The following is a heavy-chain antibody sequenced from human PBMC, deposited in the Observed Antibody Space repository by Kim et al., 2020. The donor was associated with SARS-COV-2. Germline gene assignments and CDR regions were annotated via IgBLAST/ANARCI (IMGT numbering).Heavy chain of an antibody. V-gene: IGHV3-7*01. CDR2: IKQGGSEE. CDR1: GFTFKNYW. D-gene: IGHD3-3*01. J-gene: IGHJ6*02. CDR3: ARHKSTTLRFLQWSHYYYGMDV. Sequence: GGSLRLSCEASGFTFKNYWMSWVRQAPGKGLEWVANIKQGGSEEYYLDSVKGRFTISRDNARNSLDLHMNSLRAEDTAVYYCARHKSTTLRFLQWSHYYYGMDVWGQGTTVTVSS.